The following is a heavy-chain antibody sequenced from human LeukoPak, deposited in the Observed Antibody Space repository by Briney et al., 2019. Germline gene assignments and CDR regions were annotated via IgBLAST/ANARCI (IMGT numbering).Heavy chain of an antibody. CDR3: ARGSNWNPRNNWFDP. CDR2: TYYRSKWYN. J-gene: IGHJ5*02. Sequence: SQTLSLTCAISGDSVSSNSAAWNWIRPSPSSGLEWLGRTYYRSKWYNDYAVSVKSRITINPDTSKNQFSLQLNSVTPEDTAVYYCARGSNWNPRNNWFDPWGQGTLVTVSS. D-gene: IGHD1-20*01. CDR1: GDSVSSNSAA. V-gene: IGHV6-1*01.